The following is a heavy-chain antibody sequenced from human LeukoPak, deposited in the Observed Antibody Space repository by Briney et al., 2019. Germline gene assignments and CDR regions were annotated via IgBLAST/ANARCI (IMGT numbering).Heavy chain of an antibody. CDR3: ARGEYGSGSYHIDY. V-gene: IGHV3-53*01. J-gene: IGHJ4*02. CDR1: GFSVSSNY. D-gene: IGHD3-10*01. CDR2: IYSGGNT. Sequence: GGSLRLSCPVSGFSVSSNYMSWVRQTPGKRLEWVSVIYSGGNTYYADSVKGRFTISRDNAKKSLYLQMNSLRAEDTAVYYCARGEYGSGSYHIDYWGQGTLVTVSS.